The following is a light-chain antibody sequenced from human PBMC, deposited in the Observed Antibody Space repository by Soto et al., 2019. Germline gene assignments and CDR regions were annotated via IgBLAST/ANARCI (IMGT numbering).Light chain of an antibody. Sequence: QSVLTQPPSASGTPGQRVTISCSGSSSNIGSNTANWYQQLPGTAPRLLIYGDSERPSGVPDRFSGSKSGTSASLAISGLQSEDEADYYCAAWDDNLNAAVFGGGTQLTVL. V-gene: IGLV1-44*01. CDR1: SSNIGSNT. CDR2: GDS. J-gene: IGLJ7*01. CDR3: AAWDDNLNAAV.